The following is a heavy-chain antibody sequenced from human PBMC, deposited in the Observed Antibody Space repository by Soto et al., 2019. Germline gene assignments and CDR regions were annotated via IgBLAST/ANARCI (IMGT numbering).Heavy chain of an antibody. CDR1: GYSIGSYNW. CDR2: IYYTGST. CDR3: ARNSGLKTGSLDY. D-gene: IGHD1-26*01. J-gene: IGHJ4*02. V-gene: IGHV4-28*01. Sequence: LSLTCTVPGYSIGSYNWWGWIRQPPGKGLEWIGYIYYTGSTYYNLSLKSRVTLSVDTAKDQFSMTLGSVTAADTAVYYCARNSGLKTGSLDYWGPGILVTVSS.